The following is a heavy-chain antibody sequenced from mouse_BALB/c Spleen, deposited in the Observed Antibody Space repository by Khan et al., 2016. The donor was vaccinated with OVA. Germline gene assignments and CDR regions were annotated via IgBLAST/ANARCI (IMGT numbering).Heavy chain of an antibody. Sequence: EVELVESGGGLVKPGGSLKLSCAASGFAFSSYSMSWVRQTPEKRLEWVATITSGGSYTYSQDSVKGRFTISSANAKNTPFLQMRSLNSEDTAMYYCTRERNYDGSSFYFDYWGQGTTLTVSS. CDR1: GFAFSSYS. V-gene: IGHV5-6-4*01. D-gene: IGHD1-1*01. J-gene: IGHJ2*01. CDR3: TRERNYDGSSFYFDY. CDR2: ITSGGSYT.